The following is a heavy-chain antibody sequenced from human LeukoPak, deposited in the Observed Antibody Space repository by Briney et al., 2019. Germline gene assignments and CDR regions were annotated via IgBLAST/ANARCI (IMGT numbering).Heavy chain of an antibody. CDR3: ARDREYSSGCPDY. V-gene: IGHV3-21*01. CDR1: GFTFSSYS. Sequence: SGGSLRLSCAASGFTFSSYSMNWVRQAPGKGLEWVSSISSSSSYIYYADSVKGRFTISRDNAKNSLYLQMNSLRAEDTAVYYCARDREYSSGCPDYWGQGTLVTVSS. CDR2: ISSSSSYI. D-gene: IGHD6-19*01. J-gene: IGHJ4*02.